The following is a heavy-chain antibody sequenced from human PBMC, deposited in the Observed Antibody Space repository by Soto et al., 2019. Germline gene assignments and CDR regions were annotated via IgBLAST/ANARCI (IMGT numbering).Heavy chain of an antibody. CDR1: GYSASTSSYQ. Sequence: LVKPSETLSLTCIVSGYSASTSSYQWSWIRQPPGKGLEWIGYMYYSGSTNYNPSLMSRVNISVDRSTNVFSLRLSSVTAADTAVYYCVSEYYHTSDYHKMDWGQGTLVTVSS. CDR2: MYYSGST. V-gene: IGHV4-61*01. D-gene: IGHD3-10*01. J-gene: IGHJ4*02. CDR3: VSEYYHTSDYHKMD.